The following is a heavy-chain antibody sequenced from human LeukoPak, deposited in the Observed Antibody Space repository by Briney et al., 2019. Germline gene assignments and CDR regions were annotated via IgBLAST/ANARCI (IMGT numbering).Heavy chain of an antibody. CDR2: NSYSGST. V-gene: IGHV4-39*07. Sequence: SETLSLTCTFSGSSISSSSYYCISIRHPPSHGLMCIWINSYSGSTYYNPSLKSRVTISVDTSKNQFSLKLSSVTAADTAVYYCARVLEYYDSSGYYPGAFDIWGQGTMVTVSS. CDR1: GSSISSSSYY. D-gene: IGHD3-22*01. J-gene: IGHJ3*02. CDR3: ARVLEYYDSSGYYPGAFDI.